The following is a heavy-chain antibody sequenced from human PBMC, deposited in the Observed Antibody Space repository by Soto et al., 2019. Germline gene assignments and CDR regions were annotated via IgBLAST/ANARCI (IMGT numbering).Heavy chain of an antibody. D-gene: IGHD2-2*01. CDR1: GYTFTSYG. Sequence: ALVKVSCKASGYTFTSYGISWVRQAPGQGLEWMGWISAYNGNTNYAQKLQGRVTMTTDTSTSTAYMELRSLRSDDTAVYYCARGADIVVVPAAMETVGWFDPWGQGTLVTVSS. CDR2: ISAYNGNT. V-gene: IGHV1-18*01. CDR3: ARGADIVVVPAAMETVGWFDP. J-gene: IGHJ5*02.